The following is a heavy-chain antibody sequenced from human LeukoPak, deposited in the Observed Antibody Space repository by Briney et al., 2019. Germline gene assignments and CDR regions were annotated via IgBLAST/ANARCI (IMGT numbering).Heavy chain of an antibody. CDR1: GYTFYDYA. J-gene: IGHJ6*02. CDR2: KSGDGGST. CDR3: AKDGESYYDRGGLGGMDV. Sequence: GGSLRLSCAPSGYTFYDYAMHWVRKARGKGLEWVSHKSGDGGSTYNSDSVKGRFTISSDNSTNSLLLQMNSLRTEDTALYYCAKDGESYYDRGGLGGMDVWGQGTTVTVSS. V-gene: IGHV3-43*02. D-gene: IGHD3-22*01.